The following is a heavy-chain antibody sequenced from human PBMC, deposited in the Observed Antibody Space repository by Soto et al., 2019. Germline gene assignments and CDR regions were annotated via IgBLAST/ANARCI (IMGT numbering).Heavy chain of an antibody. CDR2: IYYSGST. Sequence: NPSETLSLTCTVSGGSISSGDYYWSWIRQPPGKGLEWIGYIYYSGSTYYNPSLKSRVTISVDTSKNQFSLKLSSVTAADTAVYYCARAKRTRGIGAMVQIDYWGQGTLVTVSS. CDR1: GGSISSGDYY. CDR3: ARAKRTRGIGAMVQIDY. J-gene: IGHJ4*02. V-gene: IGHV4-30-4*01. D-gene: IGHD5-18*01.